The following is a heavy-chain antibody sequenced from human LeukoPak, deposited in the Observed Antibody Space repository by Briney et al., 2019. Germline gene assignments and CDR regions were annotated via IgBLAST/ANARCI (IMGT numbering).Heavy chain of an antibody. V-gene: IGHV4-39*01. CDR1: GGSISSGGYH. D-gene: IGHD3-10*01. J-gene: IGHJ4*02. CDR3: ATRYGSGTYPRYYFDS. Sequence: SQTLSLTCTVSGGSISSGGYHWGWIRQPPGKGLEWIGTIYSSGSSYYNPSLKSRLTISVDTSRNQFSLKLSSVTASDTAVYYCATRYGSGTYPRYYFDSWGQGTLVTVSS. CDR2: IYSSGSS.